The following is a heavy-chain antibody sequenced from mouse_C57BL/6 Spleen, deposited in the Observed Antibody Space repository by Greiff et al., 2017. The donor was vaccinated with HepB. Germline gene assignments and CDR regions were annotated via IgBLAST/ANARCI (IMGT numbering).Heavy chain of an antibody. CDR3: ARPDYGSKRNWFAY. CDR1: GFTFSDYG. Sequence: EVQLQESGGGLVKPGGSLKLSCAASGFTFSDYGMHWVRQAPEKGLEWVAYISSGSSTIYYADTVKGRFTISRDNAKNTLFLQMTSLRSEDTAMYYCARPDYGSKRNWFAYWGQGTLVTVSA. D-gene: IGHD1-1*01. J-gene: IGHJ3*01. V-gene: IGHV5-17*01. CDR2: ISSGSSTI.